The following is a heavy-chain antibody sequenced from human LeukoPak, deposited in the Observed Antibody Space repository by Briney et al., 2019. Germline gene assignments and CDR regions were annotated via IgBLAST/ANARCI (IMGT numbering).Heavy chain of an antibody. V-gene: IGHV3-21*01. CDR1: GFTFSSYS. CDR3: ARDPYCSSTSCSSGMDV. CDR2: ISSSSSYI. D-gene: IGHD2-2*01. Sequence: GGSLRLSCAASGFTFSSYSMNWVRQAPGKGLEWVSSISSSSSYIYYADSVKGQFTISRDNAKNSLYLQMNSLRAEDTAVYYCARDPYCSSTSCSSGMDVWGQGTTVTVSS. J-gene: IGHJ6*02.